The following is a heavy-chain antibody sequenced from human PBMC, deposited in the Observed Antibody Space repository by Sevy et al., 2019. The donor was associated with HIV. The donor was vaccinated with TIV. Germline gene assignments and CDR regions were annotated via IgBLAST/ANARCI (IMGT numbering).Heavy chain of an antibody. CDR1: GFTFSLYT. CDR3: ARDLFSGGNAVYGY. Sequence: GGSLRLSCAASGFTFSLYTMNWLRQAPGKGLEWVSSISPTTNYIYYADSLKGRFTISRDNAKNSLHLQMNSVRAEDTAVYYCARDLFSGGNAVYGYWGQGTLVTVSS. D-gene: IGHD2-15*01. J-gene: IGHJ4*02. CDR2: ISPTTNYI. V-gene: IGHV3-21*01.